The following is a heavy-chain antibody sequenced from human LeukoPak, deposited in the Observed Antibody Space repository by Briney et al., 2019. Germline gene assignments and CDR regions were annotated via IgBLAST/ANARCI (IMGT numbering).Heavy chain of an antibody. Sequence: GGSLRLSCAASGFTFSSYSMNWVRQAPGKGLEWVSSISSSSSYIYYADSVKGRFTISRDNAKNSLYLQMNSLSAEDTAVYYCARDTYYYDSSGYPWFDPWGQGTLVTVSS. D-gene: IGHD3-22*01. J-gene: IGHJ5*02. CDR1: GFTFSSYS. V-gene: IGHV3-21*01. CDR2: ISSSSSYI. CDR3: ARDTYYYDSSGYPWFDP.